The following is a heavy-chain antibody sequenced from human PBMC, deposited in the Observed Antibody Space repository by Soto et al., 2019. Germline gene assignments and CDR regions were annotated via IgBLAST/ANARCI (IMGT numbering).Heavy chain of an antibody. Sequence: QVQLQQWGARILKPSETLSLTCAVYTGSFSGYSWTWIRQPPGRGLEWIGEISHSGTTNFNPSLKGRGTTSVDTAKDQFSLKLGSVTAADTGVYYCARRTPGGSETYYISWSDPWGQGTLVTVSS. V-gene: IGHV4-34*01. CDR3: ARRTPGGSETYYISWSDP. D-gene: IGHD2-8*01. CDR2: ISHSGTT. J-gene: IGHJ5*02. CDR1: TGSFSGYS.